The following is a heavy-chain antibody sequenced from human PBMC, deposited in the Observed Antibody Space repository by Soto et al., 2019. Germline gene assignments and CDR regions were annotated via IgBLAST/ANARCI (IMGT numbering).Heavy chain of an antibody. D-gene: IGHD3-16*02. CDR2: IYYSGST. V-gene: IGHV4-61*01. CDR1: GGSVSSGSYY. Sequence: SETLSLTCTVSGGSVSSGSYYWSWIRQPPGKGLGWIGYIYYSGSTNYNPSLKSRVTISVDTSKNQFSLKLSSVTAADTAVYYCARAPYYDYVWGSYRYRWFDPWGQGTLVTVSS. J-gene: IGHJ5*02. CDR3: ARAPYYDYVWGSYRYRWFDP.